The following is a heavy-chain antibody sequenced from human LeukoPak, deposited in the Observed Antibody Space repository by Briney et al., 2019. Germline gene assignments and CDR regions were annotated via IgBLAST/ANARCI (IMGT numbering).Heavy chain of an antibody. V-gene: IGHV4-4*02. J-gene: IGHJ3*02. CDR1: GGSISSSNW. CDR2: IYHSGST. D-gene: IGHD3-22*01. Sequence: SETLSLTCAVSGGSISSSNWWSWVRQPPGKGLEWIGEIYHSGSTNYNPSLKSRVTISVDKSKNQFSLKLSSVTAADTAVYYCARSEYYDSSGYYSDAFDIWGQGTMVTVSS. CDR3: ARSEYYDSSGYYSDAFDI.